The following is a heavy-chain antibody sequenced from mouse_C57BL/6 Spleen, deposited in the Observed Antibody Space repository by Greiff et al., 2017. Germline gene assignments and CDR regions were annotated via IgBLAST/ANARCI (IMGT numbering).Heavy chain of an antibody. Sequence: VQGVESGPGLVAPSQSLSITCTVSGFSLTSYGVSWVRQPPGKGLEWLGVLWGDGSTNYHTALISILSISKANSKSQVFLKLNRLQTDDTATYYCAKTAVVADYWGQGTTLTVSS. V-gene: IGHV2-3*01. D-gene: IGHD1-1*01. CDR1: GFSLTSYG. CDR2: LWGDGST. CDR3: AKTAVVADY. J-gene: IGHJ2*01.